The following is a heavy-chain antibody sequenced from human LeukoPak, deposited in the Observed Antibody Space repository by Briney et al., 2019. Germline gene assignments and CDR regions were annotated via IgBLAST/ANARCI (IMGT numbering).Heavy chain of an antibody. CDR3: AKRQCSGFNCAFFDL. J-gene: IGHJ4*02. V-gene: IGHV3-23*01. Sequence: QTGGSLRLSCTASKFTSRNYDMSWVRQAPGKGLEWVSVIFASGGTTYYADSVKGRFTISRDNSKNTLSLQMNSLGAEDTAVYYCAKRQCSGFNCAFFDLWGQGTLVTVSS. CDR1: KFTSRNYD. CDR2: IFASGGTT. D-gene: IGHD2-15*01.